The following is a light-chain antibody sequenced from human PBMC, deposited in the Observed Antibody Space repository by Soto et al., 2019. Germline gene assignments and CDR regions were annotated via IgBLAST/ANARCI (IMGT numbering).Light chain of an antibody. J-gene: IGKJ1*01. CDR1: PSVSNS. Sequence: ESVLTQSPATLSLSPGERYTLSCMAIPSVSNSLAWYQHKPGQAPRLLIYGVSTRATGIPARFSGSGSGTEFTLTISSLQSEDSALYYCQHYTNWPPGRTVGPVTQVEIK. CDR3: QHYTNWPPGRT. CDR2: GVS. V-gene: IGKV3-15*01.